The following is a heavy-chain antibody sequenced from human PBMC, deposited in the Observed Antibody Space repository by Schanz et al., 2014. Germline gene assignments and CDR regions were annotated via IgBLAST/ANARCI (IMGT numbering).Heavy chain of an antibody. D-gene: IGHD3-22*01. CDR1: GSTFSAYW. J-gene: IGHJ4*02. Sequence: EVKLVESGGGLVQPGGSLRLSCAASGSTFSAYWMHWVRQVPGKGLVWIARINTDETTTKYADSVRGRFTISRDNSKNMVYLQMNSLRAEDTAVYYCVRAGYETTGYYHLESWVGGYFDSRGQGALVTVSS. CDR3: VRAGYETTGYYHLESWVGGYFDS. CDR2: INTDETTT. V-gene: IGHV3-74*01.